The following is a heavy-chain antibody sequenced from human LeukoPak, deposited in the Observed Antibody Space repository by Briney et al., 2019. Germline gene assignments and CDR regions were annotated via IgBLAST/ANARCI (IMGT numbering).Heavy chain of an antibody. V-gene: IGHV4-34*01. CDR2: INHSGST. Sequence: SETLSLTCAVYGGSFSGDYWNWIRQPPGKGLEWIGEINHSGSTNSNPSLKSRLTISVDRSKNQSSLKLSSVTAADTAVYYCARRPRYSSGWYYFDSWGQGTLVTVSS. CDR3: ARRPRYSSGWYYFDS. J-gene: IGHJ4*02. D-gene: IGHD6-19*01. CDR1: GGSFSGDY.